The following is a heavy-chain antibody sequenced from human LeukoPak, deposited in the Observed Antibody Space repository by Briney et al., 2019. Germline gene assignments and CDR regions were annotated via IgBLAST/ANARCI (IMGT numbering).Heavy chain of an antibody. CDR1: GFPFSSYW. D-gene: IGHD3-16*01. Sequence: PGGSLRLSCAASGFPFSSYWMSWVRQAPGKGLEWVGNIKPDRSERFSVDSVKGRFTMSRDNAKNSLYLQMNRLRAEDTAVYYCARWGGGFDFWGQGALVTVSS. CDR3: ARWGGGFDF. V-gene: IGHV3-7*05. J-gene: IGHJ4*02. CDR2: IKPDRSER.